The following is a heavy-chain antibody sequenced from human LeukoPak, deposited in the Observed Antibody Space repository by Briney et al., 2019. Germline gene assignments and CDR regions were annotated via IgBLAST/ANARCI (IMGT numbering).Heavy chain of an antibody. CDR1: GGSVSSYY. V-gene: IGHV4-59*08. CDR2: VYSSGST. CDR3: ARGVRSPMVRGSNWFDP. D-gene: IGHD3-10*01. J-gene: IGHJ5*02. Sequence: SETLSLTCTVSGGSVSSYYWSWIRQPPGKGLEWIGYVYSSGSTNYNPSLKSRVTISVDTSKNQFSLKLNSVTAADTAVYYCARGVRSPMVRGSNWFDPWGQGTLVTVSS.